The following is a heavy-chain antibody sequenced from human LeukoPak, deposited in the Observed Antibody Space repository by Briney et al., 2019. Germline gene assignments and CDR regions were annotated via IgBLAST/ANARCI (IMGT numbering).Heavy chain of an antibody. V-gene: IGHV3-21*01. CDR3: VRCNYDIFYYYMDV. J-gene: IGHJ6*03. Sequence: GGSLRLSCAASGFTFSSYTMNWVRQAPGKGLEWVSSISSSSSYIYYADSVKGRFTISRDNAKNSLFLQMNSLRVEDTAVYYCVRCNYDIFYYYMDVWGKGTTVTVSS. D-gene: IGHD3-9*01. CDR1: GFTFSSYT. CDR2: ISSSSSYI.